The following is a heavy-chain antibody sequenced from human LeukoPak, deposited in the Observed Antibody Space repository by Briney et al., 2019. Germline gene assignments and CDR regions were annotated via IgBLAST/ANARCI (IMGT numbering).Heavy chain of an antibody. J-gene: IGHJ4*02. CDR1: GGTFSSYA. Sequence: GASVEVSCKASGGTFSSYAISWVRQAPGQGLEWMGGIIPIFGTANYAQKFQGRVTITADESTSTAYMELSSLRSEDTAVYYCARGQTYGSGSRYYFDYWGQGTLVTVSS. D-gene: IGHD3-10*01. CDR2: IIPIFGTA. CDR3: ARGQTYGSGSRYYFDY. V-gene: IGHV1-69*13.